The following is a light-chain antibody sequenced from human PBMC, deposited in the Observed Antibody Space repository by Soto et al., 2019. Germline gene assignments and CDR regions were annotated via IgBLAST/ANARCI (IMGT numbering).Light chain of an antibody. Sequence: EIVLTQSPGTLSLSPGERATLSCTTSQIGYSSYLAWYQQKPGRATRLLIYSSSTRATGSPDRFSGSGSGTDFTLTISRLEPEDFAVYYCQQYDNSRLTFGGGTKVEI. J-gene: IGKJ4*01. CDR2: SSS. CDR3: QQYDNSRLT. CDR1: QIGYSSY. V-gene: IGKV3-20*01.